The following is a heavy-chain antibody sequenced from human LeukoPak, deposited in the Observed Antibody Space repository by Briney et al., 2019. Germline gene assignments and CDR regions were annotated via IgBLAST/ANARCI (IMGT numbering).Heavy chain of an antibody. D-gene: IGHD6-13*01. CDR2: IYYSGRT. CDR3: ARRDTSSWYKDDAFDI. Sequence: SETLCLTCTVSGGSISSYYWSWIRQPPGKGLEWIGYIYYSGRTNYNPYLKSRVTISVDTSKNQFSLKLSSVTAADTAVYYCARRDTSSWYKDDAFDIWGQGTMVTVSS. CDR1: GGSISSYY. V-gene: IGHV4-59*08. J-gene: IGHJ3*02.